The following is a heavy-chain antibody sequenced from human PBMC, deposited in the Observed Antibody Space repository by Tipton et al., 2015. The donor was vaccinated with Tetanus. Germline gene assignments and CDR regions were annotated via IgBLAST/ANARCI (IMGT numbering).Heavy chain of an antibody. CDR2: IYYGGST. CDR1: GGSTSSGDYY. Sequence: TLSLTCTVSGGSTSSGDYYWSWIRQPPGKGLEWIGYIYYGGSTYYNPSLRSRVSTSVDTSKNQFSLKLSSVTAADTGVYYCAREHAYCGGNCYLGSDAYDIWDQGTMVTVSS. CDR3: AREHAYCGGNCYLGSDAYDI. J-gene: IGHJ3*02. D-gene: IGHD2-21*02. V-gene: IGHV4-30-4*01.